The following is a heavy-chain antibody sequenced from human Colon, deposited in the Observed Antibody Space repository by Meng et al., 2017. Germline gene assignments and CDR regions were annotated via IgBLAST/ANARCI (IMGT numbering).Heavy chain of an antibody. CDR3: ARFYGSGTFEVHDY. Sequence: QGYGPGLVRPSETLSLTCNVSGGSVSSASYYWSWIRQPPGKGLEWIGLIHYSGSRNYNPSLKSRVTMSVDTSKNQVSLRLTSVTAADTAVYYCARFYGSGTFEVHDYWGQGTLVTVSS. D-gene: IGHD3-10*01. CDR2: IHYSGSR. J-gene: IGHJ4*02. CDR1: GGSVSSASYY. V-gene: IGHV4-61*01.